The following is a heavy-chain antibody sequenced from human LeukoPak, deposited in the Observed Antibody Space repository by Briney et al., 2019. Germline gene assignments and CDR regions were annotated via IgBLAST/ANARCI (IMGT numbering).Heavy chain of an antibody. Sequence: GGSLRLSCAVSGFIVSNTYMSWVRQAPGKGLEWVSVIYSGSETDYADSVKGRFTISRDNSKNTVYLQMNSLRAEDTAVYYCARDRGARGRVLAWGQGTQVTVSS. CDR1: GFIVSNTY. V-gene: IGHV3-66*01. CDR2: IYSGSET. CDR3: ARDRGARGRVLA. D-gene: IGHD1-1*01. J-gene: IGHJ5*02.